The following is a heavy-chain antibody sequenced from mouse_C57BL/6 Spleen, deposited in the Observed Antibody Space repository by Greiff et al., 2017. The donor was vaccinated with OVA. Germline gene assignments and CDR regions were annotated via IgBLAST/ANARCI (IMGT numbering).Heavy chain of an antibody. V-gene: IGHV1-22*01. D-gene: IGHD1-1*01. J-gene: IGHJ3*01. Sequence: VQLKQSGPELVKPGASVKMSCKASGYTFTDYNMHWVKQSHGKSLAWIGYINPNTGGTSYNQKFKGKATLTVNKSSSTAYMELRSLTSEDSAVYYCARADYYGSSPAWFAYWGQGTLVTVSA. CDR2: INPNTGGT. CDR3: ARADYYGSSPAWFAY. CDR1: GYTFTDYN.